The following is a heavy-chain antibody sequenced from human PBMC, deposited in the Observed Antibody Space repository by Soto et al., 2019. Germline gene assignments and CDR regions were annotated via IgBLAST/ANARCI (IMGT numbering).Heavy chain of an antibody. CDR1: GFTFSSYA. D-gene: IGHD2-2*02. V-gene: IGHV3-30-3*01. CDR2: ISYDGSNK. J-gene: IGHJ6*02. Sequence: PGGSLRLSCAASGFTFSSYAMHWVRQAPGKGLEWVAVISYDGSNKYYADSVKGRFTISRDNSKNTLYLQMNSLRAEDTAVYYCARDRHIVVVPAAIFHFCWLPRWYYGMDVWGQGTTVTVSS. CDR3: ARDRHIVVVPAAIFHFCWLPRWYYGMDV.